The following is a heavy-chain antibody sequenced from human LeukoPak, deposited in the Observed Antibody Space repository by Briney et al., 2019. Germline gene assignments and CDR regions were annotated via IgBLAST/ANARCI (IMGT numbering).Heavy chain of an antibody. V-gene: IGHV3-21*04. CDR1: GFTFSSYS. CDR3: ARDRSTGTFDP. D-gene: IGHD2-2*01. CDR2: ISSSSSYI. J-gene: IGHJ5*02. Sequence: GGSLRLSCAASGFTFSSYSMNWVRQAPGKGLEWVSSISSSSSYIYYADSVKGRFTISRDNAKNSLYLQMNSLRAADTAVYYCARDRSTGTFDPWGQGTLVTVSS.